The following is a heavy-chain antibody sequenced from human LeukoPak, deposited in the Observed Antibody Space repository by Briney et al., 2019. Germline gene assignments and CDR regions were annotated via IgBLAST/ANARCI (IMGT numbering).Heavy chain of an antibody. CDR1: GGSISSYY. V-gene: IGHV4-59*01. Sequence: SETLSLTCTVSGGSISSYYWSWIRQPPGKGLEWIGYIYYSGSTSYNPSLKSRVTISVDTSKNQFSLKLSSVTAADTAVYYCAMTSVVAATPDRYFQHWGQGTLVTVSS. CDR2: IYYSGST. J-gene: IGHJ1*01. D-gene: IGHD2-15*01. CDR3: AMTSVVAATPDRYFQH.